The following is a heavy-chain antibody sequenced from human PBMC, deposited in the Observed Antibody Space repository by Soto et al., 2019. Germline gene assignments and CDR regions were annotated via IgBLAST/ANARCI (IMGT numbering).Heavy chain of an antibody. Sequence: QVQLVESGGGLVKPGGSLRLSCAASGFTFSDYYMSWVRQAPGKGLEWVSYISSISTYANYADSVKGRFTISRDNAKNSLDLQMNSLRDDDTALYYCARLADCSNNISSYGMDVWGQGTTVTVSS. CDR3: ARLADCSNNISSYGMDV. V-gene: IGHV3-11*06. J-gene: IGHJ6*02. CDR1: GFTFSDYY. CDR2: ISSISTYA. D-gene: IGHD4-4*01.